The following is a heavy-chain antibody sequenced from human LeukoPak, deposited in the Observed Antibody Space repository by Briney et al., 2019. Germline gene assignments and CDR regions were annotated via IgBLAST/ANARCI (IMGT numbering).Heavy chain of an antibody. CDR3: ASTGYSSGWYYFDY. CDR2: IIPIFGTA. V-gene: IGHV1-69*13. Sequence: SVKVSCKASGYTFTSYAISWVRQAPGQGLEWMGGIIPIFGTANYAQKFQGRVTITADESTSTAYMELSSLRSEDTAVYYCASTGYSSGWYYFDYWGQGTLVTVSS. J-gene: IGHJ4*02. CDR1: GYTFTSYA. D-gene: IGHD6-19*01.